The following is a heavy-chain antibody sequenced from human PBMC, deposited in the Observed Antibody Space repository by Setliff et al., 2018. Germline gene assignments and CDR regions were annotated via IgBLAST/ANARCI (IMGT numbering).Heavy chain of an antibody. V-gene: IGHV4-39*02. J-gene: IGHJ5*02. CDR1: GGSISSSTFY. D-gene: IGHD3-22*01. CDR3: ARAHTWSLPNDNSGYPGWFDP. CDR2: IHHSGKA. Sequence: PSETLSLTCTVSGGSISSSTFYWGWIRQPPGKGLEWIVNIHHSGKAYYNPSLKSRVTMSVDTSKNHVSLKLSSVTAADTAVYYCARAHTWSLPNDNSGYPGWFDPWGQGTLVTVSS.